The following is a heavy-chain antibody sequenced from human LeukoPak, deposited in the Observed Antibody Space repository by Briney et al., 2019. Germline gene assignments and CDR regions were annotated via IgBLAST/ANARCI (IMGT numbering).Heavy chain of an antibody. J-gene: IGHJ4*02. V-gene: IGHV3-21*01. D-gene: IGHD6-13*01. CDR2: ISSSSSYI. CDR1: GFTFSSYS. CDR3: ARDALGIAAAGYYFDY. Sequence: GGSLRLSCAASGFTFSSYSMNWVRQAPGKGLEWVSSISSSSSYIYYADSVKGRFTISRDNAKNSLYLQMNSLRAEDTAVYYCARDALGIAAAGYYFDYWGQGTLVTVSS.